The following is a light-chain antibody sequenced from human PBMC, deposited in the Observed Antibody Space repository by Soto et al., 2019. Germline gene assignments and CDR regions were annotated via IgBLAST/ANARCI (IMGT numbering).Light chain of an antibody. CDR1: RNISDY. CDR3: QQSYNAPWT. CDR2: AAS. J-gene: IGKJ1*01. Sequence: DIQMTQSPSSLSASVGDRVTITCRASRNISDYLNWYQQKPKKAPKLLIYAASSLQSGVPSRFSGSGSGTDFTLTISSLQPEDFATYCCQQSYNAPWTFGQGTKVEIK. V-gene: IGKV1-39*01.